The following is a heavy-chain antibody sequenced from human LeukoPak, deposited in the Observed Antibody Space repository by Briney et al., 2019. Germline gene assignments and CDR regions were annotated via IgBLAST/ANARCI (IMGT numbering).Heavy chain of an antibody. CDR3: ASKERGFGGVIAHDY. CDR1: GFTFSSYS. J-gene: IGHJ4*02. V-gene: IGHV3-48*04. CDR2: ISRSGSTI. D-gene: IGHD3-16*02. Sequence: GGSLRLSCAASGFTFSSYSMNWVRQAPGKGLEWVSYISRSGSTIYYADSVKGRFTISRDNAKNSLYLQMNSLRAEDTAVYYCASKERGFGGVIAHDYWGQGTLVTVSS.